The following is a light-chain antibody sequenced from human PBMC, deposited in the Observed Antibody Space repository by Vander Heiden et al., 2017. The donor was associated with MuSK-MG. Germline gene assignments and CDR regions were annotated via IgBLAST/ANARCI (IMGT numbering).Light chain of an antibody. V-gene: IGKV3-15*01. CDR3: LQYHNWPRT. CDR2: GAS. Sequence: EIVMTQSPATLSVSPGERATLSCRASQSVSSNLAWYQQKPGQAPRLLIYGASTRATGIPARFSGSGSGTEFTLTISSLQSEDFAVYYCLQYHNWPRTFGQGTKVEIK. CDR1: QSVSSN. J-gene: IGKJ1*01.